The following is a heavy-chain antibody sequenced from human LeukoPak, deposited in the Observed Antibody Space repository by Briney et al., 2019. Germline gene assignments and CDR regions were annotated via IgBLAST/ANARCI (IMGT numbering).Heavy chain of an antibody. V-gene: IGHV3-23*01. J-gene: IGHJ4*02. Sequence: GGSLRLSCVASGFTFTSYALDWVRQAPGRGLEWISVVSRSGGTTYYADSVKGRFTVSRDNSKNTVYLQMNSLRVEDSAVYYCAKRKNSPGYSSSDHWGQGTLVTVSS. CDR3: AKRKNSPGYSSSDH. D-gene: IGHD6-6*01. CDR2: VSRSGGTT. CDR1: GFTFTSYA.